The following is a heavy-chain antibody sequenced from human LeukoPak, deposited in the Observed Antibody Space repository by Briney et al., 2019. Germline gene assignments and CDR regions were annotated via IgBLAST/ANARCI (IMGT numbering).Heavy chain of an antibody. V-gene: IGHV4-59*01. CDR3: ARGAAAATGYYYYYGMDV. J-gene: IGHJ6*02. CDR1: GASISSYY. D-gene: IGHD6-13*01. CDR2: IYYSGST. Sequence: PSETLSLTCTVSGASISSYYWSWIRQPPGKGLEWIGYIYYSGSTNYNPSLKSRVTISVDTSKNQFSLKLSSVTAADTAVYYCARGAAAATGYYYYYGMDVWGQGTTVTVSS.